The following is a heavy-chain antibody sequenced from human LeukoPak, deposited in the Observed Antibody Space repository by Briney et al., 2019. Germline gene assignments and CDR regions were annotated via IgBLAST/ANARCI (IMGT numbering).Heavy chain of an antibody. Sequence: PSETLSLTCTVSDDSISSSTYYWGWIRQPPGKGLEWIGSVYYSGSTYYNPSLKSRVTMSVDTSKNQFSLKVSSVTAADTAVYYCARNRVYTGWSPLDVWGQGTTVTVSS. CDR3: ARNRVYTGWSPLDV. CDR2: VYYSGST. V-gene: IGHV4-39*01. D-gene: IGHD6-19*01. CDR1: DDSISSSTYY. J-gene: IGHJ6*02.